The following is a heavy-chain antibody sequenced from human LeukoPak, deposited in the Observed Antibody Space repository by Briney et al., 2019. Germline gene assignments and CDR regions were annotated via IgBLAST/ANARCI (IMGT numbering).Heavy chain of an antibody. Sequence: SVKVSCKASGGTFSSYAISWVRQAPGQGLEWMGGIIPIFGTANYAQKFQGRVTITTDESTSTVYMELSSLRSEDTAVYYCARVPWTRYCSSTSCYVDWGQGTLVTVSS. V-gene: IGHV1-69*05. J-gene: IGHJ4*02. D-gene: IGHD2-2*01. CDR3: ARVPWTRYCSSTSCYVD. CDR2: IIPIFGTA. CDR1: GGTFSSYA.